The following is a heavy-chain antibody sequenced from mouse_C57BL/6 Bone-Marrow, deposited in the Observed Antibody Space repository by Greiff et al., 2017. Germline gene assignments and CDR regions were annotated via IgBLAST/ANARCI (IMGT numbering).Heavy chain of an antibody. Sequence: VKVVESGPGLVAPSQCLSITCTVSGFSLTSYGVDWVRQSPGKGLEWLGVIWGVGSTNYNPALKSRLSISKDNSKSLVFLKMNSLQTDDTAMYCYASGGAWFAYWGQGTLVTVSA. CDR2: IWGVGST. J-gene: IGHJ3*01. CDR3: ASGGAWFAY. CDR1: GFSLTSYG. V-gene: IGHV2-6*01.